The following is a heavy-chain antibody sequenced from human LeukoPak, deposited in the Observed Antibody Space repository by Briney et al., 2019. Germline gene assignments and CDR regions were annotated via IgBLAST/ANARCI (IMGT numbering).Heavy chain of an antibody. CDR3: ARQTYSSGWFLDS. J-gene: IGHJ4*02. D-gene: IGHD6-19*01. CDR2: RSSDGKNK. Sequence: GGSLRLSCAASGFTFSSYAMHWVRQAPGKGLEWVAVRSSDGKNKYYADSVKGRFTTSRDNSKNTLYLQMNSLRAEDTALYYCARQTYSSGWFLDSWGQGTLVTVSS. V-gene: IGHV3-30*04. CDR1: GFTFSSYA.